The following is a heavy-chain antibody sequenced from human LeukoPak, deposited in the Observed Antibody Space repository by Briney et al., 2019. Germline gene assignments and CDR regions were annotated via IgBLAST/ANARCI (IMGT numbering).Heavy chain of an antibody. V-gene: IGHV3-23*01. CDR1: GFTFSSYA. CDR3: AKNPYYDILTGYRLPYYFDY. CDR2: ISGSGGST. J-gene: IGHJ4*02. D-gene: IGHD3-9*01. Sequence: PGGSLRLSCAASGFTFSSYAMSWVRQAPGKGLEWVSAISGSGGSTYYADSVKGRFTISRDNSRNTLYLQMNSLRAEDTAVYYCAKNPYYDILTGYRLPYYFDYWGQGTLVTVSS.